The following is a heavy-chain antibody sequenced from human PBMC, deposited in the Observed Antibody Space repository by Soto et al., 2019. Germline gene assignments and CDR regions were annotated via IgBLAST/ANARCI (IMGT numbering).Heavy chain of an antibody. CDR2: IWYDGSNK. CDR3: ARDYSLAARPHFDY. V-gene: IGHV3-33*01. J-gene: IGHJ4*02. Sequence: QVQLVESGGGVVQPGRSLRLSCAASGFTFSSYGMHWVRQAPGQGLEWVAVIWYDGSNKYYADYVKGRFTISRDNSKNKLYLQMNSRSAEDTAVYYCARDYSLAARPHFDYWGQGTLFTVSS. CDR1: GFTFSSYG. D-gene: IGHD6-6*01.